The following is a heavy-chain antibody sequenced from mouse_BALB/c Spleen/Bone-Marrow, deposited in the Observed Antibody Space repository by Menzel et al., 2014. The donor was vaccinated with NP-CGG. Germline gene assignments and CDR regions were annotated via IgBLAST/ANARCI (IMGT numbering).Heavy chain of an antibody. Sequence: QVQLRQSGAELMRPGASVKISCKATGYTFRNYWIEWVKQRPGHGLEWIGEILPGSYSTNYNEKLKGKATFTADTSSNTPYMQLITLTSDDSSVYYCARRCGYPWFSFLCHGTLVTVSA. V-gene: IGHV1-9*01. CDR1: GYTFRNYW. CDR3: ARRCGYPWFSF. J-gene: IGHJ3*01. CDR2: ILPGSYST. D-gene: IGHD2-2*01.